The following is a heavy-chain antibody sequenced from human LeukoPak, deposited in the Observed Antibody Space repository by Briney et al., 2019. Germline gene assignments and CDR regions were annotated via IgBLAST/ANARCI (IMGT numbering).Heavy chain of an antibody. CDR1: GYTFTSYD. Sequence: SVKVSCKASGYTFTSYDINWVRQAPGQGLEWMGGIIPIFGTANYAQKFQGRVTITADESTSTAYMELSSLRSEDTAVYYCARSTPTYYYDSSGYYIGPFDYWGQGTLVTVSS. D-gene: IGHD3-22*01. J-gene: IGHJ4*02. V-gene: IGHV1-69*13. CDR2: IIPIFGTA. CDR3: ARSTPTYYYDSSGYYIGPFDY.